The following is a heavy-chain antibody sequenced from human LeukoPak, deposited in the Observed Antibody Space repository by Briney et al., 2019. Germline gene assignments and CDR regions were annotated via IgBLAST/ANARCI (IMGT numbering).Heavy chain of an antibody. Sequence: SVNVSFKASGGTFSSYPISWVRQAPGQGLEWMGGIIPIFGTANYAQKFQGRVTITTDEPTRTATLEPSRLKSEDTAVYYCAVLVSYRLRGDYWGQGTLVTVSS. CDR3: AVLVSYRLRGDY. D-gene: IGHD5-12*01. J-gene: IGHJ4*02. CDR1: GGTFSSYP. CDR2: IIPIFGTA. V-gene: IGHV1-69*05.